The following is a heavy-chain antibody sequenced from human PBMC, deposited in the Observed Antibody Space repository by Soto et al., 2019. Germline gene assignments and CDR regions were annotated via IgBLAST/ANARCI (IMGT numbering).Heavy chain of an antibody. V-gene: IGHV1-8*01. J-gene: IGHJ5*02. CDR3: ARGVKYGAYSGWFDP. CDR2: MNPNSGNT. Sequence: QVQLVQSGAEVKKPGASVKVSCKASGNTFTSYDINWVRQATGQGLEYLGWMNPNSGNTAYVQKFQGRVTMTWDTSITTAYMELSSLRSEDTAVYFCARGVKYGAYSGWFDPWGQGTLVTVSS. CDR1: GNTFTSYD. D-gene: IGHD4-17*01.